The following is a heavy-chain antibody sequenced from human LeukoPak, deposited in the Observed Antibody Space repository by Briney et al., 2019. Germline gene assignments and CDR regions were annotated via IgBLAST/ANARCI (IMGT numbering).Heavy chain of an antibody. D-gene: IGHD4-17*01. CDR1: GFTFSSYE. CDR2: ISSSGSPI. Sequence: GESLRHSCAASGFTFSSYELNWVRQAPPKGLEPVSYISSSGSPIYYVGSVKGRFTISRDNAKNSLYLQMNSVRAGDTAVYYCARAAYGDYASGFDIWGQGTMVTGCS. V-gene: IGHV3-48*03. J-gene: IGHJ3*02. CDR3: ARAAYGDYASGFDI.